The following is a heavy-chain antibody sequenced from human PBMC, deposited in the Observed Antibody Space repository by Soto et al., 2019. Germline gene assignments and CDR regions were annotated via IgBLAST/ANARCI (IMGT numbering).Heavy chain of an antibody. Sequence: ESGGGVVQPGRSLRLSCAASGFTFSSYAMHWVRQAPGKGLEWVAVISYDGSNKYYADSVNGRFTISRDNSKNTLYLQMNSLRAEDTAVYYCARDPGDSGYDYYFDYWGQGTLVTVSS. CDR1: GFTFSSYA. J-gene: IGHJ4*02. CDR3: ARDPGDSGYDYYFDY. D-gene: IGHD5-12*01. CDR2: ISYDGSNK. V-gene: IGHV3-30-3*01.